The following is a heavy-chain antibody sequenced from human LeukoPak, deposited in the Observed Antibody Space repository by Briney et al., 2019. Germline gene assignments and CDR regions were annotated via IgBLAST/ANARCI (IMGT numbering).Heavy chain of an antibody. CDR3: ARATWDPNYYYYMDV. D-gene: IGHD1-26*01. CDR2: ISGSGGST. J-gene: IGHJ6*03. Sequence: GSLRLSCAASGFTFSSYAMSWVRQAPGKGLEWVSAISGSGGSTYYADSVKGRFTISRDNSKNTLYLQMNSLRAEDTAVYYCARATWDPNYYYYMDVWGKGTTVTISS. V-gene: IGHV3-23*01. CDR1: GFTFSSYA.